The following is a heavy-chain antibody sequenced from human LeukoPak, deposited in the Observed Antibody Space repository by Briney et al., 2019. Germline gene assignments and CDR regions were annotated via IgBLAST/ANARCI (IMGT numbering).Heavy chain of an antibody. CDR2: IYHSGST. Sequence: TLSLTCAVSGGSISSGGYSWSWIRQPPGKGLEWIGYIYHSGSTYYNPSLKSRVTISVDRSKNQFSLKLSSVTAADTAVYYCARDLREYCSSTSCHDGGFYYYYGMDVWGQGTTVTVSS. CDR1: GGSISSGGYS. V-gene: IGHV4-30-2*01. D-gene: IGHD2-2*01. J-gene: IGHJ6*02. CDR3: ARDLREYCSSTSCHDGGFYYYYGMDV.